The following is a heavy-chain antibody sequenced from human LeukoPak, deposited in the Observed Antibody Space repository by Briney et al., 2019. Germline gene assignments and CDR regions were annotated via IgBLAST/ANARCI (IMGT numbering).Heavy chain of an antibody. Sequence: SQTLSLTCTVSGGSISSYYWSWIRQPPGKGLEWIGYIYYSGSTNYNPSLKSRVTISVDTSKNQFSLKLSSVTAADTAVYYCASNSNYYDSSGLLDAFDIWGQGTMVTVSS. CDR2: IYYSGST. CDR1: GGSISSYY. CDR3: ASNSNYYDSSGLLDAFDI. V-gene: IGHV4-59*01. D-gene: IGHD3-22*01. J-gene: IGHJ3*02.